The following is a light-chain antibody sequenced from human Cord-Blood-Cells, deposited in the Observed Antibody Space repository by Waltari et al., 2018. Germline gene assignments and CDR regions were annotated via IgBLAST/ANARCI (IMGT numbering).Light chain of an antibody. J-gene: IGLJ3*02. CDR3: HSYDSSNRV. CDR1: SGSLARNY. V-gene: IGLV6-57*01. Sequence: NFMLTQPHSVPESPGKTVTISCTRRSGSLARNYVQWYQQRPGSSPTTVIYEDNQRPSGVPDRVSGSIDSSSNSASLAMFGLKTEDEADYYCHSYDSSNRVFGGGTKLTVL. CDR2: EDN.